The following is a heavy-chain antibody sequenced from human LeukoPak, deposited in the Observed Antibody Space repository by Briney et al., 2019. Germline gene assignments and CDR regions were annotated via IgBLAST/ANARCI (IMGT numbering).Heavy chain of an antibody. D-gene: IGHD2-15*01. Sequence: GGSLRLSCAASGFTFSSYSMNWVRQAPGKGLEWVSSISSSSYIYYADSVKGRFTISRDNAKNSLYLQMNSLRAEDTAVYYCARDVVVVAATAGIDYWGQGTLVTVSS. CDR2: ISSSSYI. V-gene: IGHV3-21*01. CDR3: ARDVVVVAATAGIDY. J-gene: IGHJ4*02. CDR1: GFTFSSYS.